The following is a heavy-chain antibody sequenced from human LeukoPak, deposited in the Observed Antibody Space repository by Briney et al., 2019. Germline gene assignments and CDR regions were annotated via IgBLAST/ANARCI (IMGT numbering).Heavy chain of an antibody. CDR3: TKDNGSPSLVVVLVATAPDY. CDR2: ISYDGSQK. Sequence: GGSLRLSCAASGFDFSAFGMNWVRQAPGKGLEWVAVISYDGSQKYYADSVKGRFTISRDNSKNTVYLQMNSLSAEDTAVYYCTKDNGSPSLVVVLVATAPDYWGQGTLVTVSS. J-gene: IGHJ4*02. D-gene: IGHD2-15*01. V-gene: IGHV3-30*18. CDR1: GFDFSAFG.